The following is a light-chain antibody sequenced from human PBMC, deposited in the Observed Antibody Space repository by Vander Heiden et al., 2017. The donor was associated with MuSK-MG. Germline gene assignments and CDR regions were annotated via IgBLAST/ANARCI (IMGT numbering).Light chain of an antibody. CDR2: DDN. J-gene: IGLJ2*01. CDR1: SRSIASNY. V-gene: IGLV6-57*01. CDR3: KSYDSSNVV. Sequence: NFMLTQPHSLSESPGKTVTISFTRSSRSIASNYVQWYQQRPGSSPTTVIYDDNQRPSGVPDRFSGSIDSSSNSASITSSGLKTEDESYYYCKSYDSSNVVFGGGTKLTVL.